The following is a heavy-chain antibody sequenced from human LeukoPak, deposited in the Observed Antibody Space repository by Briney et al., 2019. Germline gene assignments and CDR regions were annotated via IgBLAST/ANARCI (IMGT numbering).Heavy chain of an antibody. CDR3: ALNYYGSGSYYNQRRYYYFDY. D-gene: IGHD3-10*01. CDR1: GFTFSSYS. Sequence: GGSLRLSCAASGFTFSSYSMNWVRQAPGKGLEWVSSISSISSYIYYADSVKGRFTISRDNAKNSLYLQMNSLRAEDTAVYYCALNYYGSGSYYNQRRYYYFDYWGQGTLVTVSS. CDR2: ISSISSYI. J-gene: IGHJ4*02. V-gene: IGHV3-21*01.